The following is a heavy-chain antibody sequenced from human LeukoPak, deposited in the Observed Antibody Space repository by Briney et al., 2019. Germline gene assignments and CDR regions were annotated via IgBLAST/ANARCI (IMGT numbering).Heavy chain of an antibody. D-gene: IGHD3-22*01. V-gene: IGHV4-34*01. CDR2: INRSGST. CDR1: GGSFSGYY. J-gene: IGHJ4*02. Sequence: SETLSLTCAVYGGSFSGYYWSWIRQPPGKGLEWIGEINRSGSTNYNPSLKSRVTISVDTSKNQFSLKLSSVTAADTAVYYCARASSSGYYYVTQPIFDYWGQGTLVTVSS. CDR3: ARASSSGYYYVTQPIFDY.